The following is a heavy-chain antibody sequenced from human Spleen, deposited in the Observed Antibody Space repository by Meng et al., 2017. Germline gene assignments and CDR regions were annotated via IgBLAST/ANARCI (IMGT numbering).Heavy chain of an antibody. Sequence: ASVKVSCKASGYTFPDYWLHWVRQAPGQGLEWMGRINPNSGGTNYAQKFQGRVTMTRDTSISTAYMELSRLRSDDTAVYYCARDLNSLYYYDSSGYSWGQGTLVTVSS. D-gene: IGHD3-22*01. CDR3: ARDLNSLYYYDSSGYS. CDR1: GYTFPDYW. CDR2: INPNSGGT. J-gene: IGHJ5*02. V-gene: IGHV1-2*06.